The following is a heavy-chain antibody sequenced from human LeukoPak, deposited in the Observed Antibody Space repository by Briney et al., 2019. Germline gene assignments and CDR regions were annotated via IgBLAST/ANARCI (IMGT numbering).Heavy chain of an antibody. V-gene: IGHV3-30-3*01. J-gene: IGHJ4*02. CDR1: GFTFSSYA. Sequence: GRSLRLSCAASGFTFSSYAMHWVRQAPGKGLEWVAVISYDGSNKYYADSVKGRFTISRDNSKNTLYLQMSSLRAEDTAVYYCASTDARIVATMPLVIWGQGTLVTVSS. D-gene: IGHD5-12*01. CDR2: ISYDGSNK. CDR3: ASTDARIVATMPLVI.